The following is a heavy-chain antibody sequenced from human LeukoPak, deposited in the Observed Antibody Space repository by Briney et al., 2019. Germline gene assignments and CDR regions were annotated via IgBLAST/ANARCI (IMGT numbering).Heavy chain of an antibody. D-gene: IGHD1-14*01. CDR3: ARRKYGIPFDY. Sequence: GGSLRLSCVASGFTLSSYWMNWVRQAPGKGLEWVANIKEDESEKYYVDFVKGRFTISRDNAKNPLYLQMNSLRVEDTAVYYCARRKYGIPFDYWGQGILVTVSS. CDR1: GFTLSSYW. CDR2: IKEDESEK. V-gene: IGHV3-7*01. J-gene: IGHJ4*02.